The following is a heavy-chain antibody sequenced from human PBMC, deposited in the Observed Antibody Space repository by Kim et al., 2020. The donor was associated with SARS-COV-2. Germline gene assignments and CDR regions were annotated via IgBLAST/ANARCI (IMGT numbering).Heavy chain of an antibody. J-gene: IGHJ4*02. CDR3: ARGPVYVLKRYYFDY. V-gene: IGHV4-34*01. CDR1: GGSFSGYY. CDR2: INHSGST. D-gene: IGHD3-16*01. Sequence: SETLSLTCAVYGGSFSGYYWSWIRQPPGKGLEWIGEINHSGSTNYNPSLKSRVTISVDTSKNQFSLKLSYVTAADTAVYYCARGPVYVLKRYYFDYWGQGTLVAVSS.